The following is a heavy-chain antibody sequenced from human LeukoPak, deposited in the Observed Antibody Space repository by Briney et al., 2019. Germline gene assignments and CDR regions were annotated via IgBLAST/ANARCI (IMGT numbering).Heavy chain of an antibody. CDR1: GYSISSGYY. CDR3: ARGHGSGSPDY. Sequence: SEPLSLTCAVSGYSISSGYYWGWIRQPPGKGLEWIGSIYHSGSTYYNPSLKSRVTISVDTSKNQFSLKLSSVTAADTAVYYCARGHGSGSPDYWGQGTLVTVSS. V-gene: IGHV4-38-2*01. D-gene: IGHD3-10*01. J-gene: IGHJ4*02. CDR2: IYHSGST.